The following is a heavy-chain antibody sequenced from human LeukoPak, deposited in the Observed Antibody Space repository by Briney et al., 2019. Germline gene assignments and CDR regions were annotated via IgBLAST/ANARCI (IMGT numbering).Heavy chain of an antibody. Sequence: ASVKVSCKASGYTFTGSYMHWVRQAPGQGLEWMGWINPNSGGTNYAQKFQGRVTMTRDTSISTAYMELSRLRSDDTAVYYCATGAIGSGWYWDWGQGTLVTVSS. D-gene: IGHD6-19*01. CDR1: GYTFTGSY. CDR3: ATGAIGSGWYWD. V-gene: IGHV1-2*02. CDR2: INPNSGGT. J-gene: IGHJ4*02.